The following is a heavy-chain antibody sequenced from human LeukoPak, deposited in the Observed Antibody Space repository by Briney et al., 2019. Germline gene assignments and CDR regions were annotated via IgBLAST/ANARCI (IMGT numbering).Heavy chain of an antibody. D-gene: IGHD5-24*01. Sequence: GGSLRLSCAASGFTFSSYGTHWVRQAPGKGLEWVAVISYDGSNKYYADSVKGRFTISRDNSKNTLYLQMNSLRAEDTAVYYCAGVRWLPSEADAFDIWGQGTMVTVPS. CDR3: AGVRWLPSEADAFDI. J-gene: IGHJ3*02. CDR2: ISYDGSNK. V-gene: IGHV3-30*03. CDR1: GFTFSSYG.